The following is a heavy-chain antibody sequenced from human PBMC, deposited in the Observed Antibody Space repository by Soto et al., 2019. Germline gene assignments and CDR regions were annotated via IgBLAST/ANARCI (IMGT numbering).Heavy chain of an antibody. D-gene: IGHD6-19*01. Sequence: PSETLSLTCTVSGGSISSGGYYWSWIRQHPGKGLEWIGYIYYSGSTYYNPSLKSRVTISVDTSKNQFSLKLSSVTAADTAVYYCARAPPGDLYSSGWYSNWFDPWGQGTLVTVSS. J-gene: IGHJ5*02. CDR3: ARAPPGDLYSSGWYSNWFDP. CDR1: GGSISSGGYY. CDR2: IYYSGST. V-gene: IGHV4-31*03.